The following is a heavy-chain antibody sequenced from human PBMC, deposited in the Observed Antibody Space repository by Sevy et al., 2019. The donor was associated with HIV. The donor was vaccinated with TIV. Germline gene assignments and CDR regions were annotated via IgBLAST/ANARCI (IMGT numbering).Heavy chain of an antibody. Sequence: GGSLRLSCAASGFTFSSYSMNWVRQAPGKGLEWVSYISSSSSTIYYADSVKGRFTISRDNAKNSLYLQMNSLRDEDTAVYYCARVYPYYYDSSGYYHEAFDIWGQGTMVTVSS. CDR2: ISSSSSTI. J-gene: IGHJ3*02. CDR3: ARVYPYYYDSSGYYHEAFDI. D-gene: IGHD3-22*01. V-gene: IGHV3-48*02. CDR1: GFTFSSYS.